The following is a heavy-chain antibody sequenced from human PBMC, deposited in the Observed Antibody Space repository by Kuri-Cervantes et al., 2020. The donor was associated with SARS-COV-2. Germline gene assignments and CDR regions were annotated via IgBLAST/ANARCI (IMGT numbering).Heavy chain of an antibody. V-gene: IGHV4-34*01. CDR1: GGSISSHY. CDR2: INHSGST. D-gene: IGHD5-24*01. J-gene: IGHJ4*02. Sequence: SETLSLTCSVSGGSISSHYWSWIRQPPGKGLEWIGEINHSGSTNYNPSPKSRVTISVDTSKNQFSLKLSSVTAADTAVYYCARCPWGDGFDYWGQGTLVTVSS. CDR3: ARCPWGDGFDY.